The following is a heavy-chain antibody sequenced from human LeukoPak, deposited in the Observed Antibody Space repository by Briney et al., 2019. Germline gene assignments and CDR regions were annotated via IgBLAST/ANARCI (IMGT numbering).Heavy chain of an antibody. Sequence: SETLSLTCPVSGGSIGSHLWNWIRQPPGKGLEWVGYIHYSGNTNYNPSLQSRLTISVDTSKNQFSLRLRSVIAADTAIYYCARDYDFSGGHYYCGLDVWGQGTTVTVSS. CDR1: GGSIGSHL. CDR2: IHYSGNT. J-gene: IGHJ6*02. V-gene: IGHV4-59*11. CDR3: ARDYDFSGGHYYCGLDV. D-gene: IGHD3-3*01.